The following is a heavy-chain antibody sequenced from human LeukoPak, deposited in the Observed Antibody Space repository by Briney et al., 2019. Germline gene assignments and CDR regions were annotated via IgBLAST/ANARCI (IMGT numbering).Heavy chain of an antibody. CDR2: IIPIFGTA. CDR1: GGTFSSYA. V-gene: IGHV1-69*13. Sequence: ASVKASCKASGGTFSSYAISWVRQAPGQGLEWMGGIIPIFGTANYAQKFQGRVTITADESTSTAYMELSSLRSEDTAVYYCARGYCSGGSCPTGFDYWGQGTLVTVSS. CDR3: ARGYCSGGSCPTGFDY. D-gene: IGHD2-15*01. J-gene: IGHJ4*02.